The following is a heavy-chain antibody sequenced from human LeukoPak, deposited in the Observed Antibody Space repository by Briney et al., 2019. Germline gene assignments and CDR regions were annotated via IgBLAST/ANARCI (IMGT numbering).Heavy chain of an antibody. CDR3: ARGPGYYDSSGYRV. Sequence: SETLSLTCAVYGGSFSGYYWSWIRQPPGKGLEWIGKINHSGSTNYNPSLKSRVTISVDTSKNQFSLKLSSVTAADTAVYYCARGPGYYDSSGYRVWGQGTLVTVSS. CDR1: GGSFSGYY. V-gene: IGHV4-34*01. CDR2: INHSGST. D-gene: IGHD3-22*01. J-gene: IGHJ4*02.